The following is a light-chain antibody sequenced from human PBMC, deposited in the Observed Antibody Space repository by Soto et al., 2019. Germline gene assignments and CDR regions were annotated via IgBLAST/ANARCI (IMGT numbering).Light chain of an antibody. CDR3: QQYYSTRT. CDR2: WAS. J-gene: IGKJ1*01. V-gene: IGKV4-1*01. Sequence: DIVMTQSPDSLAVSLGERATINCKSSQNVLYSSNNKNYLAWYQQKPGQPPKLLIYWASTRESGVPDRFSGSASGTDFTLTISSLQAEDVAVYYCQQYYSTRTFGQGTKVEIK. CDR1: QNVLYSSNNKNY.